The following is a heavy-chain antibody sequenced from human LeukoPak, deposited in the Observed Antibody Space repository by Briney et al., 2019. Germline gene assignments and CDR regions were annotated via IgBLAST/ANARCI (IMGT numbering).Heavy chain of an antibody. CDR3: AKLLFGVVIAYFDY. CDR2: ISGSGGST. V-gene: IGHV3-23*01. CDR1: GFTFSSYS. Sequence: GGSLRLSCAASGFTFSSYSMHWVRQAPGKGLEWVSAISGSGGSTYYADSVKGRFTISRDNSKNTLYLQMNSLRAEDTAVYYCAKLLFGVVIAYFDYWGQGTLVTVSS. D-gene: IGHD3-3*01. J-gene: IGHJ4*02.